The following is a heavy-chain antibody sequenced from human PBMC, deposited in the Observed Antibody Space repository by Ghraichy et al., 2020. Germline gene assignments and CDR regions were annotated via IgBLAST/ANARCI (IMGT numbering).Heavy chain of an antibody. Sequence: SQTLSLTCTVSGGSISSGSYYWNWIRQPAGKGLEWIGRIYISGTTNYNPSLKSRVTISADTSKNQFSLELNSVTAADTAVYYCARESIAAGHRFDDWGPGTLVTVSS. CDR2: IYISGTT. J-gene: IGHJ4*02. CDR1: GGSISSGSYY. V-gene: IGHV4-61*02. CDR3: ARESIAAGHRFDD. D-gene: IGHD6-13*01.